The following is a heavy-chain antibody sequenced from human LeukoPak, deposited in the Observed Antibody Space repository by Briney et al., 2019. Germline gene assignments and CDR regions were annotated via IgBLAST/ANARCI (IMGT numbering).Heavy chain of an antibody. CDR2: INWNGGST. CDR1: GFTFDDYG. V-gene: IGHV3-20*04. J-gene: IGHJ5*02. Sequence: PGGSLRLSCAASGFTFDDYGMSWVRQAPGKGLEWVSGINWNGGSTGYADSVKGRFTISRDNAKNSLYLQMNSLRAEDTAVYYCARDWRDGYYQAFDPWGQGTLVTVSS. CDR3: ARDWRDGYYQAFDP. D-gene: IGHD5-24*01.